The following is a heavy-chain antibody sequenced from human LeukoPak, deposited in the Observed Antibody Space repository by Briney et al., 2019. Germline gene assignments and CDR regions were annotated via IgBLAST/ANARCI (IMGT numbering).Heavy chain of an antibody. CDR1: GGSISSGGYY. D-gene: IGHD3-22*01. CDR2: IYYSGST. Sequence: SETLSLTCTVSGGSISSGGYYWSWIRQHPGKGLEWIGYIYYSGSTYYNPSLKSRVTISVDTSKNQFSLKLSSVTAADTAVYYCARGSYYYDSSGYYGGYYFDYWGQGTLVTVSS. V-gene: IGHV4-31*03. J-gene: IGHJ4*02. CDR3: ARGSYYYDSSGYYGGYYFDY.